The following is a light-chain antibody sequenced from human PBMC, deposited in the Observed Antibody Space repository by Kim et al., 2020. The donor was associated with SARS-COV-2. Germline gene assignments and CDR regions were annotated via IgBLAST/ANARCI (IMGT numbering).Light chain of an antibody. V-gene: IGLV3-25*03. CDR2: KDS. Sequence: SYELTQPPSVSVSPGQTARITCSGDALPKQYTYWYQQKPGQAPVLVIYKDSERPSGIRERFSGSSSGTTVTLNISGVQAEDEADYYCQSADSSGTYLWVF. J-gene: IGLJ3*02. CDR3: QSADSSGTYLWV. CDR1: ALPKQY.